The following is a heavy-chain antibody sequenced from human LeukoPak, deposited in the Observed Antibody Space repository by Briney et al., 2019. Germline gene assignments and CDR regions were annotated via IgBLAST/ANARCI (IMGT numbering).Heavy chain of an antibody. CDR1: GGSISSYY. D-gene: IGHD6-13*01. Sequence: SETLSLTCTVSGGSISSYYWSWIRQPPGKGLEWIGYIYYSGSTNYNPSLKSRVTISVDTSKNQFSLKLSSVTAADTAVYYCARSTPAAGTPYYFDYWGQGTLVTVSS. CDR2: IYYSGST. CDR3: ARSTPAAGTPYYFDY. J-gene: IGHJ4*02. V-gene: IGHV4-59*01.